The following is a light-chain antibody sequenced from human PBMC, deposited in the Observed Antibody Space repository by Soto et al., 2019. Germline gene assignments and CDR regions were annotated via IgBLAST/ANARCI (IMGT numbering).Light chain of an antibody. V-gene: IGLV1-40*01. Sequence: QAVVTQPPSVSGAPGQRVTISCTGSSSNIGAGYDVHWYQQLPGTAPKLLIYGNSNRPSGVPDRFSGSKSGTSASLAITGLQAEDEADYSCQSYGSSLSGVVFGGGTQLTAL. CDR2: GNS. CDR1: SSNIGAGYD. CDR3: QSYGSSLSGVV. J-gene: IGLJ2*01.